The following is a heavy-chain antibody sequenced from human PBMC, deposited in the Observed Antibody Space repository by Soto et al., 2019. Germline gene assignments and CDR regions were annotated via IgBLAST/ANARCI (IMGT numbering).Heavy chain of an antibody. CDR3: AREWSPPLAVFDF. Sequence: SGGSLRLSCTASGFTFSTYWMTWVRQAPGKGLEWVANIKQHGNEKYYLDSVNGRFTISRDNAKNSLYLQMNSLRAEDTAVYYCAREWSPPLAVFDFWGQGTPVTVSS. D-gene: IGHD1-26*01. CDR2: IKQHGNEK. CDR1: GFTFSTYW. J-gene: IGHJ4*02. V-gene: IGHV3-7*03.